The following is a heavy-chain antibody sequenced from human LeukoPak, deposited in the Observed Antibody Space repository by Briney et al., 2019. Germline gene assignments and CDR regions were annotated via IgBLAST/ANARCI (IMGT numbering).Heavy chain of an antibody. V-gene: IGHV4-59*01. CDR3: GENYFDSGPYFNLAYFDS. Sequence: SETLSLTCTVSGGSISSYYWSWIRQPPGKGLEWIGYMFYSGRTNYNPSLKSRVTISLDTSKNQFSLNLSSVTAADTAVYYWGENYFDSGPYFNLAYFDSWARDPWSPSPQ. CDR1: GGSISSYY. J-gene: IGHJ4*02. CDR2: MFYSGRT. D-gene: IGHD3-10*01.